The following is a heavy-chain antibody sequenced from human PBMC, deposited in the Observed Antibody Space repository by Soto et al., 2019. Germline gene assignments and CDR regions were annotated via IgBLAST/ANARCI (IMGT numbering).Heavy chain of an antibody. CDR3: ARGFARFNY. J-gene: IGHJ4*02. CDR1: GFTFNDFE. V-gene: IGHV3-48*03. Sequence: EVQLLESGGGLVQPGGSLRLSCGVSGFTFNDFEMNWVRQAPGKGLEWLAYIDGSGTTKKYADSVRGRFTISRDNPNNSLFLQMTSLSSAATAIYYCARGFARFNYWGQGTLVSVYS. CDR2: IDGSGTTK.